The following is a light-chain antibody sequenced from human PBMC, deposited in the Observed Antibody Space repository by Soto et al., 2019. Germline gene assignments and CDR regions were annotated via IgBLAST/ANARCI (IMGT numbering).Light chain of an antibody. CDR2: EVS. CDR1: SSDVGGYNY. Sequence: QSVLTQPASVCGSPGQSITISCTGTSSDVGGYNYVSWSQQHPGKAPQLMIYEVSKRPSGVSNRFSGSKSGNTASLTISGLQAEDEADYYCSSYTSSSTYVFGTGTKVTVL. V-gene: IGLV2-14*01. CDR3: SSYTSSSTYV. J-gene: IGLJ1*01.